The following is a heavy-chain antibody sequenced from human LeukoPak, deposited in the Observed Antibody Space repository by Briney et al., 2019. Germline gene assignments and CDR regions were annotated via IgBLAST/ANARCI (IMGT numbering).Heavy chain of an antibody. CDR1: GFTFSSYS. CDR3: ARAGLGYYDSSGYYYAQRPDY. D-gene: IGHD3-22*01. Sequence: PGGSLRLSCAASGFTFSSYSMNWVRQAPGKGLEWVSSISSSSSYIYYADSVKGRFTISRDNAKNSLYLQMNSLRAEDTAVYYCARAGLGYYDSSGYYYAQRPDYWGQGTLVTVSS. J-gene: IGHJ4*02. CDR2: ISSSSSYI. V-gene: IGHV3-21*01.